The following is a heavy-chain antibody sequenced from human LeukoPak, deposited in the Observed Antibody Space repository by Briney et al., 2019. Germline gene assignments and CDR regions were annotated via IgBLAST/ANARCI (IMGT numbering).Heavy chain of an antibody. CDR3: ARDRSWNSSSWYCWFDP. D-gene: IGHD6-13*01. CDR2: ISSSSSYT. J-gene: IGHJ5*02. Sequence: GGSLRLSCAASGFTFSDYYMSWIRQAPGKGLEWVSYISSSSSYTNYADSVKGRFTISRDNAKNSLYLQMNSLRAEDTAVYYCARDRSWNSSSWYCWFDPWGQGTLVTVSS. V-gene: IGHV3-11*06. CDR1: GFTFSDYY.